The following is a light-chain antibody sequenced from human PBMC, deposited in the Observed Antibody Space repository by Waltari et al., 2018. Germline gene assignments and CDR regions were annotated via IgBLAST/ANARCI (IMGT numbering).Light chain of an antibody. V-gene: IGLV7-46*01. CDR2: ATS. J-gene: IGLJ2*01. CDR3: LISFGGAEEI. Sequence: QAVVTPEPSLTVSTGGTVTLTCASSTGPVTRGHYPYWFQQKPGQAPRTLIYATSNKRSWTPVRFSGSLLGGKAALTLSGAQPEDEADYYCLISFGGAEEIFGGGTKLTVL. CDR1: TGPVTRGHY.